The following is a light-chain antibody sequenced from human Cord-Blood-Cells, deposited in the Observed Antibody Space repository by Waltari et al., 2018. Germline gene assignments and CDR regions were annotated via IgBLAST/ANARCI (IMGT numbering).Light chain of an antibody. V-gene: IGKV1-8*01. CDR2: AAS. CDR3: QQYYSYPPT. J-gene: IGKJ1*01. Sequence: IRMTQSPSSFSASTGDRVTITCRASQGISSYLAWYQQKPGKAPKLLIYAASTLQSGVPSRFNGSGSGTDFTLTISCLQSEDFATYYCQQYYSYPPTFGQGTKVEIK. CDR1: QGISSY.